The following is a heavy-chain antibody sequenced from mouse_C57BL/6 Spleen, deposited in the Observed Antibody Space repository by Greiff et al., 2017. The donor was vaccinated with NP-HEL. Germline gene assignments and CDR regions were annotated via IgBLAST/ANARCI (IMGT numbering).Heavy chain of an antibody. V-gene: IGHV1-64*01. CDR1: GYTFTSYW. D-gene: IGHD2-4*01. Sequence: QVQLQQPGAELVKPGASVKLSCKASGYTFTSYWMHWVKQRPGQGLEWIGMIHPNSGSTNYNEKFKSKATLTVDTSSSTAYMQLSSLTSEDSAVYYCASEDYDYLYAIDYWGQGTSVTVSS. CDR3: ASEDYDYLYAIDY. J-gene: IGHJ4*01. CDR2: IHPNSGST.